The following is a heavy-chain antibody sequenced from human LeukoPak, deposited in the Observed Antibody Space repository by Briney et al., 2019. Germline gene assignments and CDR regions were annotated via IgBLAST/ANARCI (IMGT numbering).Heavy chain of an antibody. CDR2: IKQDGSEK. Sequence: GGSLRLSCAASGFTFSSYWMSWVRQAPGKGLEWVANIKQDGSEKYYVDSVKGRSTISRDNSKNTLYLQMNSLRAEDTAVYYCAKDYDFSTPWFDYWGQGTLVTVSS. CDR1: GFTFSSYW. CDR3: AKDYDFSTPWFDY. V-gene: IGHV3-7*01. J-gene: IGHJ4*02. D-gene: IGHD3-3*01.